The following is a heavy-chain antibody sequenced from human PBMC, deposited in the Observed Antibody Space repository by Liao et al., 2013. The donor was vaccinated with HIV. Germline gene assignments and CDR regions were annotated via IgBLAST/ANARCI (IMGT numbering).Heavy chain of an antibody. Sequence: QLQLQESGPGLVKPSETLSVTCTVSGGSVRSNFYYWAWIRQPPGKGLEWIGSIFYSGSTYYNPSVKSRVTISVDTSKDQFSLKLSSVTAADTAIYYCAREGHRLYYYYYMDVWGKGTRVTVSS. CDR1: GGSVRSNFYY. J-gene: IGHJ6*03. V-gene: IGHV4-39*07. CDR2: IFYSGST. CDR3: AREGHRLYYYYYMDV.